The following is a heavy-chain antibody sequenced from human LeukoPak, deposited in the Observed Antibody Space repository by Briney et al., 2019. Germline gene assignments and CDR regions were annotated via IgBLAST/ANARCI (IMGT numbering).Heavy chain of an antibody. J-gene: IGHJ4*02. Sequence: GESLKISCKGSGYSFTSYWIGWARQMPGKGLEWMGIIYPGDSDTRYSPSFQGQVTISADKSVSTAYLQWSSLKASDTAMYYCAITYYYDSSGRRSFDYWGQGTLVTVSS. CDR3: AITYYYDSSGRRSFDY. D-gene: IGHD3-22*01. CDR1: GYSFTSYW. V-gene: IGHV5-51*01. CDR2: IYPGDSDT.